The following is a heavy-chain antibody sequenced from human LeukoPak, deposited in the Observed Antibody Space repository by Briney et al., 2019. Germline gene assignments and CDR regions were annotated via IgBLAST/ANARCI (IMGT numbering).Heavy chain of an antibody. CDR1: GFIFSSYA. V-gene: IGHV3-33*01. D-gene: IGHD5-18*01. CDR2: IWYDGSNT. J-gene: IGHJ1*01. Sequence: GGSLRLSCAASGFIFSSYAMHWVRQAPGKGLEWVAIIWYDGSNTYYAYSVQGRFTISRDKSKNTLYLQMSRLRAEDTAVYSCARGLGYSYGYGIDLWGQGTLVIVSS. CDR3: ARGLGYSYGYGIDL.